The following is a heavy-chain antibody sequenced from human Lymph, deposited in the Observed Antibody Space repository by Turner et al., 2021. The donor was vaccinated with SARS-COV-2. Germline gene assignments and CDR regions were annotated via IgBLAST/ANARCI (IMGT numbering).Heavy chain of an antibody. D-gene: IGHD2-15*01. CDR1: GYTLPELS. V-gene: IGHV1-24*01. CDR3: ATAPAAVVTGWFDP. Sequence: QVQLVQSGAEVKKPGASVKVSCKVSGYTLPELSMHWVRQTPGKGVEWMGGFGPEDGETIYAQNFQGRVTMTEDTSTDTAYMDLSSLRSEDTAVYYCATAPAAVVTGWFDPWGQGTLVTVSS. J-gene: IGHJ5*02. CDR2: FGPEDGET.